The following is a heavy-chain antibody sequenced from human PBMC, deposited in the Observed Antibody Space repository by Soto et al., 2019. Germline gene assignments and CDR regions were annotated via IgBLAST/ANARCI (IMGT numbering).Heavy chain of an antibody. V-gene: IGHV3-23*01. Sequence: PGGSLRLSCAASGFTFSSYAMSWVRQAPGKGLEWVSAISGSGGSTYYADSVKGRFTISRDNSKNTLYLQMNSLRAEDTAVYYCAKETTLWFGELFYYYYGMDVWGQGTTVTVSS. D-gene: IGHD3-10*01. J-gene: IGHJ6*02. CDR1: GFTFSSYA. CDR3: AKETTLWFGELFYYYYGMDV. CDR2: ISGSGGST.